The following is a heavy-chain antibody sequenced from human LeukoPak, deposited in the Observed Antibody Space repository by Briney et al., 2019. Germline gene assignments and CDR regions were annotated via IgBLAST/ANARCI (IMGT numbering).Heavy chain of an antibody. CDR2: INQDGSQK. V-gene: IGHV3-7*03. CDR3: ARDPPYPTGEVDY. Sequence: PGGSLRLSCAASGFTFSSYWMSWVRQAPGKGLEWVANINQDGSQKYHVDSVKGRFTISRDNAKKSLYLQMNSLRAEDTAVYYCARDPPYPTGEVDYWGQGTLVTVSS. CDR1: GFTFSSYW. D-gene: IGHD3-16*01. J-gene: IGHJ4*02.